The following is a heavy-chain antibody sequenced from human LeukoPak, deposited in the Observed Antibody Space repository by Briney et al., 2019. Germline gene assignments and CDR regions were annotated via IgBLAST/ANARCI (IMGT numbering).Heavy chain of an antibody. J-gene: IGHJ6*02. D-gene: IGHD5-24*01. CDR1: GFTFSSYA. CDR2: ISYDGSNK. V-gene: IGHV3-30*04. CDR3: ARGLDDYYYYGMDV. Sequence: GGSLRLSCAASGFTFSSYAMHWVRQAPGKGLEWVAVISYDGSNKYYADSVKGRFTISRDNSKNTLYLQMNGLRAEDTAVYYCARGLDDYYYYGMDVWGQGTTATVSS.